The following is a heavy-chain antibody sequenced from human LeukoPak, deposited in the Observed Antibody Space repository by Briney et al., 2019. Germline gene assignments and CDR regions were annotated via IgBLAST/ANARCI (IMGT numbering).Heavy chain of an antibody. CDR3: ARGLRELYKTNWFDP. CDR2: INHSGST. V-gene: IGHV4-39*07. D-gene: IGHD1-1*01. Sequence: KPSETLSLTCTVSGGSISSGGYYWSWIRQPPGKGLEWIGEINHSGSTNYNPSLKSRVTISVDTSKNQFSLKLSSVTAADTAVYYCARGLRELYKTNWFDPWGQGTLVTVSS. CDR1: GGSISSGGYY. J-gene: IGHJ5*02.